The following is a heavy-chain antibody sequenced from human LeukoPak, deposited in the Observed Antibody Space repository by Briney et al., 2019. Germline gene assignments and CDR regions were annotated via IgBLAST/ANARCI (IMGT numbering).Heavy chain of an antibody. J-gene: IGHJ4*02. V-gene: IGHV1-2*02. CDR2: INPNNGVT. Sequence: ASVKVSCKASGYTFTGYYMHWVRQAPGQGLEWMGWINPNNGVTNYAQKFQGRVTMTRDTSITTAYMELSSLRSGDTAVYYCVRIYYGPDYWGQGALVTVSS. CDR3: VRIYYGPDY. D-gene: IGHD4-17*01. CDR1: GYTFTGYY.